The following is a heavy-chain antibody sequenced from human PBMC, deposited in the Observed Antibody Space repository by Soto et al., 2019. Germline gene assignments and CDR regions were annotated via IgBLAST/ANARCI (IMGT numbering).Heavy chain of an antibody. V-gene: IGHV1-3*01. J-gene: IGHJ4*01. Sequence: ASVKGACKASGYSFSFYGSNWVRQAPGQRLEWMGWINAGNGNTKYSQKFQGRVTITRDTSASTAYMELSSLRSEDTAVYYCARDLGGWPDYWG. D-gene: IGHD2-15*01. CDR2: INAGNGNT. CDR3: ARDLGGWPDY. CDR1: GYSFSFYG.